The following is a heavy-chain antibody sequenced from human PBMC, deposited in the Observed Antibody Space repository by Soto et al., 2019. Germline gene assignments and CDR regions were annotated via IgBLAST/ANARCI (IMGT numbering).Heavy chain of an antibody. V-gene: IGHV4-59*01. CDR3: ARFPGDSAYYYYYGMDV. CDR2: IYYSGST. Sequence: PSETLSLTCTVSGGSIISYYRSWIRQPPGKGLEWIGYIYYSGSTNYNPSLRSRVTISVDTSKNQFSLKLSSVTAADTAVYYCARFPGDSAYYYYYGMDVWGQGTTVTVSS. J-gene: IGHJ6*02. D-gene: IGHD7-27*01. CDR1: GGSIISYY.